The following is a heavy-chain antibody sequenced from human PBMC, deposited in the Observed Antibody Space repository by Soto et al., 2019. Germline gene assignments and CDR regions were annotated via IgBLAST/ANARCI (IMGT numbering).Heavy chain of an antibody. CDR2: ISAYNGNT. CDR3: ARDTDWSGAFDI. D-gene: IGHD2-21*01. CDR1: GYTFTGYY. V-gene: IGHV1-18*04. Sequence: GASVKVSCKASGYTFTGYYMHWVRQAPGQGLEWMGWISAYNGNTNYAQKLQGRVTMTTDTSTSTAYMELRSLRSDDTAVYYCARDTDWSGAFDIWGQGTMVTVSS. J-gene: IGHJ3*02.